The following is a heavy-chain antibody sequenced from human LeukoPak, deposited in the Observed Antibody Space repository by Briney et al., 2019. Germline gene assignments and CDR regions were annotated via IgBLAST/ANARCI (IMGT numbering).Heavy chain of an antibody. J-gene: IGHJ4*02. CDR2: ISNDGSRK. D-gene: IGHD3-3*01. CDR1: GFTFSSYA. Sequence: GGSLRLSCAASGFTFSSYAMHWVRQAPGKGLEWVAIISNDGSRKYYAHSVEGRFTISRDNSKNTLYLQMDSLRAEDTAVYYCARDRAWNYFDHWGQGTLVTVSS. CDR3: ARDRAWNYFDH. V-gene: IGHV3-30*04.